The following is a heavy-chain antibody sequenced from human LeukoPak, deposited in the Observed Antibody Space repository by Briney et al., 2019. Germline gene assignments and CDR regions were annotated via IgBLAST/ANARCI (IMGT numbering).Heavy chain of an antibody. J-gene: IGHJ6*03. CDR1: GGSISSSSYY. CDR2: IYYSGST. CDR3: ARDNWKARHYYYYMDV. V-gene: IGHV4-39*07. D-gene: IGHD1-20*01. Sequence: PSETLSLTCTVSGGSISSSSYYWGWIRQPPGKGLEWVGSIYYSGSTYYNPSLKSRVTISVDTSKNQFSLKLSPVTAADTAVYYCARDNWKARHYYYYMDVWGKGTTVTVSS.